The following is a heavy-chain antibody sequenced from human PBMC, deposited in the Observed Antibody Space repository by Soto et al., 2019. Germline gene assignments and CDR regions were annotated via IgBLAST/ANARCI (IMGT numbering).Heavy chain of an antibody. Sequence: GSVKVSCKTSGYTFSNYGITWVRQAPGQPLEWLGWISLYSDGKNYAQKFQGRVSMTTDTSTTTAYMELRSLRSDDTAVYYCARVVPGAEAWFGPWGQGTLVIVSA. J-gene: IGHJ5*02. D-gene: IGHD2-2*01. CDR1: GYTFSNYG. V-gene: IGHV1-18*01. CDR3: ARVVPGAEAWFGP. CDR2: ISLYSDGK.